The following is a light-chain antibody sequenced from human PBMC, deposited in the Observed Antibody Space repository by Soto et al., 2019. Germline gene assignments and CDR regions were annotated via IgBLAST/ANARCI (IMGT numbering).Light chain of an antibody. J-gene: IGKJ1*01. Sequence: EIVLTQSPATLSLSPGERATLSCRASQSVTDYLALYQQKPGQAPRLLIYDASNRATGIPARFSGSGSGTDFTLTISSLEPEDFAVYYCQQRSTWPPWTFGQGTKVEIK. CDR2: DAS. CDR1: QSVTDY. CDR3: QQRSTWPPWT. V-gene: IGKV3-11*01.